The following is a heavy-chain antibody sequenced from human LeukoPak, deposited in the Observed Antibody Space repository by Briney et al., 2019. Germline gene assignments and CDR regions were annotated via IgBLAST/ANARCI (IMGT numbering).Heavy chain of an antibody. CDR2: ISGDGGST. CDR3: AKGGRSRWNQVDY. J-gene: IGHJ4*02. Sequence: GGSLRLSCAASGFTVSSNYMSWVRQAPGKGLEWVSVISGDGGSTDYADSVKGRFTISRDNSKNSLYLQMNSLRTEDTALYYCAKGGRSRWNQVDYWGQGTLVTVSS. CDR1: GFTVSSNY. V-gene: IGHV3-43*02. D-gene: IGHD5-24*01.